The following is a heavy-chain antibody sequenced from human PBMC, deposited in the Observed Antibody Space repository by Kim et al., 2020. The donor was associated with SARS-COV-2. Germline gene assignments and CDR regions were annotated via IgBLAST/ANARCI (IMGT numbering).Heavy chain of an antibody. Sequence: SETLSLTCTVSGGSISSGDYYWSWIRQPPGKGLEWIGYIYYSGSTYYNPSLKSRVTISVDTSKNQFSLKLSSVTAADTAVYYCARARGPSDWDIVVVPAAGYFDYWGQGTLVTVSS. CDR2: IYYSGST. CDR3: ARARGPSDWDIVVVPAAGYFDY. V-gene: IGHV4-30-4*01. D-gene: IGHD2-2*01. CDR1: GGSISSGDYY. J-gene: IGHJ4*02.